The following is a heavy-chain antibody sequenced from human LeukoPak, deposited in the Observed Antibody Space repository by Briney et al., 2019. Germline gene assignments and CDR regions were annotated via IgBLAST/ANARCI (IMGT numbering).Heavy chain of an antibody. D-gene: IGHD3-3*01. J-gene: IGHJ4*02. CDR1: GFTFSSYW. V-gene: IGHV3-7*01. CDR2: IKQDGSEK. CDR3: ASDPLRYYDFWSGYYDY. Sequence: GGSLRLSCAASGFTFSSYWMSWVRQAPGKGLEWVANIKQDGSEKYYVDSVKGRFTISRDNAKNSLYLQMNSLRAEDTAVYYCASDPLRYYDFWSGYYDYWGQGNLVTVSS.